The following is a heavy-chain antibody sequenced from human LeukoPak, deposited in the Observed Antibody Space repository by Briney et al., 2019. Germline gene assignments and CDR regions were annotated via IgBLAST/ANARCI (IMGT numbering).Heavy chain of an antibody. CDR2: ISGSGANI. D-gene: IGHD2/OR15-2a*01. CDR3: AKDSPYGGSFYYIDY. CDR1: GFTLSSYA. Sequence: GSLRLSCAVSGFTLSSYAMSWVRQAPGKGLEWVSGISGSGANIYYADSVKGRFTISRDNFKNTLYLQMNSLRAEDTAVYYCAKDSPYGGSFYYIDYWGQGTLVTVSS. V-gene: IGHV3-23*01. J-gene: IGHJ4*02.